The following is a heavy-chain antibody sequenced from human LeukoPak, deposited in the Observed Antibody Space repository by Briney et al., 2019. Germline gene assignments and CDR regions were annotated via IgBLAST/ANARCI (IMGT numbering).Heavy chain of an antibody. CDR2: ISYSGST. D-gene: IGHD6-19*01. Sequence: SETLSLTCTVSGGSISSYSWNWIRQPPGKGLEWIGYISYSGSTNYNPSLKSRVTISVDTSKNQFSLKLSSVTAADTAVYHCARCPYSSGWFDYWGQGTLVAVSS. CDR3: ARCPYSSGWFDY. J-gene: IGHJ4*02. CDR1: GGSISSYS. V-gene: IGHV4-59*01.